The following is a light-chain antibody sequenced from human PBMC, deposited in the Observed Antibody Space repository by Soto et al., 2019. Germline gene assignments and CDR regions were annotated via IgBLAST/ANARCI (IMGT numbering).Light chain of an antibody. J-gene: IGKJ4*01. CDR1: QGISSY. CDR2: AAS. Sequence: IQLTQSPSSLSASVGDRVTITCRASQGISSYLDWYQQKPGKAPKLLIYAASTLQSGVPSRFSGSGSGTDFTLTISRLQPEDFATYYCQQINSYPLTFGGGTKVEIK. V-gene: IGKV1-9*01. CDR3: QQINSYPLT.